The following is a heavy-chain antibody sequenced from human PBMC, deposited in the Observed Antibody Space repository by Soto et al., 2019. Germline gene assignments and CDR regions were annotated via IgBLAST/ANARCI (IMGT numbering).Heavy chain of an antibody. J-gene: IGHJ6*02. CDR2: ISVYSGDT. CDR3: ASTQXSXYCXXXSXXXGMDV. V-gene: IGHV1-18*01. Sequence: QVQLVQSGAEVTKPGASVKVSCKASGYTFSSYGVTWVRQAPGQGLEWMGWISVYSGDTNYAQNLQGRVTMTTDTSTKTSYMDLRSLTFDDTAVYYCASTQXSXYCXXXSXXXGMDVWGQGTTVTVSS. D-gene: IGHD2-2*01. CDR1: GYTFSSYG.